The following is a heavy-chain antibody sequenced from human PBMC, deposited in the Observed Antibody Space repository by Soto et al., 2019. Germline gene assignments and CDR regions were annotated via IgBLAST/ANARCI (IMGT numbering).Heavy chain of an antibody. Sequence: VQLVQSGAEVKKPGASVKVSCKASGYTFTSYDINWVRQATGQGLEWMGWMNPTSGNTGYAQKFQGRVTMTRNTSISTAYMELSSLRSEDTAVYYCATGYFDSSGYYLGGYDYWGQGTLVTVSS. V-gene: IGHV1-8*01. CDR2: MNPTSGNT. D-gene: IGHD3-22*01. J-gene: IGHJ4*02. CDR1: GYTFTSYD. CDR3: ATGYFDSSGYYLGGYDY.